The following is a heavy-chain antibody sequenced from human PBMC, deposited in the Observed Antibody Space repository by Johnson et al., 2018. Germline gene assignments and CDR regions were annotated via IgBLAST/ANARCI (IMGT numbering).Heavy chain of an antibody. V-gene: IGHV1-69*12. J-gene: IGHJ6*02. Sequence: QVQLVQSGAEVKKPGSSVKVSCKASGGTFSSSGISWVRQAPGQGLEWMGGIIPMLGTTNYAQKFQGRVTITADESTSTAYMELSSLRSEDTAVYYCARGSTGGPYGMDVWGQGTTVTVSS. CDR3: ARGSTGGPYGMDV. CDR1: GGTFSSSG. CDR2: IIPMLGTT. D-gene: IGHD2-2*01.